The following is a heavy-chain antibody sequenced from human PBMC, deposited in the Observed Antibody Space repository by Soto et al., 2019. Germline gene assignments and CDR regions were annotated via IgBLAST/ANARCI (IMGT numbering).Heavy chain of an antibody. Sequence: GESLKISCKGSGYSFTSYWISWVRQMPGKGLEWMGRIDPSDSYTNYSPSFQGHVTISADKSISTAXXXXXXXXXXXXXVYYCARHWRSTVTTSGYNAIPSPIYGMDVWGPGXTLTVYS. CDR2: IDPSDSYT. J-gene: IGHJ6*02. V-gene: IGHV5-10-1*01. CDR1: GYSFTSYW. CDR3: ARHWRSTVTTSGYNAIPSPIYGMDV. D-gene: IGHD4-17*01.